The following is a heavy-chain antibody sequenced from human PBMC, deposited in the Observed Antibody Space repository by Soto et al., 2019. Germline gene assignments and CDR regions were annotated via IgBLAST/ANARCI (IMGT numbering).Heavy chain of an antibody. CDR3: APLTVSLSGPYGIHV. D-gene: IGHD2-15*01. V-gene: IGHV4-30-4*08. J-gene: IGHJ6*02. CDR1: GGSISSGGYY. Sequence: SETLSLTCTVSGGSISSGGYYWSWIRQRPGKGLEWIGYIYYSGLTYYNPSLKSRVTLSVDTSKNHFSVRLNSVTAADTAVYYCAPLTVSLSGPYGIHVWGQGTTVTVSS. CDR2: IYYSGLT.